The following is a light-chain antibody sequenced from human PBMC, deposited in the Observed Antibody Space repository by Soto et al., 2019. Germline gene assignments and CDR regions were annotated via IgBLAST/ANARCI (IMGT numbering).Light chain of an antibody. J-gene: IGKJ2*01. CDR1: QSVRSY. Sequence: EIVMTQSPATLAVSPGERATLSCRASQSVRSYLAWYQQKPGQAPRLLIYGASTRATGIPARFSGSGSGTEFTLTISSLQSEDFAVYYCHQYNTWPPDTFGQGTQLEI. V-gene: IGKV3D-15*01. CDR3: HQYNTWPPDT. CDR2: GAS.